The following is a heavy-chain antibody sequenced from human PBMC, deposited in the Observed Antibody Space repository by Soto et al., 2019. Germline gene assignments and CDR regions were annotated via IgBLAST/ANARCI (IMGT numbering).Heavy chain of an antibody. Sequence: GGSLRLSCAASGFTFSSYWMHWVRQAPGKGLVWVSRINSDGSSTSYADSVKGRFTISRDNAKNTLYLQMNSLRAEDTAVYYCARAPSLRCGGDCYPDYWGQGTLVTVSS. V-gene: IGHV3-74*01. CDR3: ARAPSLRCGGDCYPDY. CDR1: GFTFSSYW. CDR2: INSDGSST. J-gene: IGHJ4*02. D-gene: IGHD2-21*02.